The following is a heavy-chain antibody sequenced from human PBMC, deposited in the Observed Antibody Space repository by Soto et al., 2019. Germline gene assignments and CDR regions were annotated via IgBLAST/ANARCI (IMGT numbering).Heavy chain of an antibody. CDR2: IKQDGSEK. CDR3: ARDSRFLEWSEAFFDY. D-gene: IGHD3-3*01. CDR1: GFTFSSYW. V-gene: IGHV3-7*01. Sequence: EVQLVESGGGLVQPGGSLRLSCAASGFTFSSYWMSWVRQAPGKGLEWVANIKQDGSEKYYVDSVKGRFTISRDNAKNSQYMQMNSLRAEDTAVYYCARDSRFLEWSEAFFDYWGQGTLVTVSS. J-gene: IGHJ4*02.